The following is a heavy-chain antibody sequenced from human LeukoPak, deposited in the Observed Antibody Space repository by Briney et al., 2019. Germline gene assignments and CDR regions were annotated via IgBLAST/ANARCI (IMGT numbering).Heavy chain of an antibody. D-gene: IGHD6-19*01. J-gene: IGHJ6*04. CDR3: ARVGWSSSGWYDYYYGMDV. CDR1: GFTLSSYG. V-gene: IGHV3-48*03. Sequence: PGGSLRLSCAASGFTLSSYGMNWVRQAPGKGLEWVSYISSSGSTIYYADSVKGRFTISRDNAKNSLYLQMNSLRAEDTAVYYCARVGWSSSGWYDYYYGMDVWGKGTTVTVSS. CDR2: ISSSGSTI.